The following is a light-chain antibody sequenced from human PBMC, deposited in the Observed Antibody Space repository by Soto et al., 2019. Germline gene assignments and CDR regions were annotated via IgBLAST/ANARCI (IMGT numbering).Light chain of an antibody. CDR2: KAS. V-gene: IGKV1-5*03. Sequence: DIQMTQSPSTLSASVGDRVIITCRASQTINSWLAWYQQKPGKAPKLLIYKASNLESGVPSRFSGSGSGTEFTLTISSLQPDDFATYYCQQFHSYSYTVGQGTKVDI. CDR1: QTINSW. J-gene: IGKJ2*01. CDR3: QQFHSYSYT.